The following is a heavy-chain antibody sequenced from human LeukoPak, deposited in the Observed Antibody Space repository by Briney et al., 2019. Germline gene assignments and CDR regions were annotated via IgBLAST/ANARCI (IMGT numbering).Heavy chain of an antibody. CDR3: ARAVGGSVVDY. CDR1: GGSISSYY. V-gene: IGHV4-59*01. D-gene: IGHD6-19*01. J-gene: IGHJ4*02. Sequence: SETLSLTCTVSGGSISSYYWSWIRQPPGKGLEWIGYIYYSGSTNYNPSLKSRVTISVDTSKNQFSLKLSSVTAADTAVYCCARAVGGSVVDYWGQGTLVTVSS. CDR2: IYYSGST.